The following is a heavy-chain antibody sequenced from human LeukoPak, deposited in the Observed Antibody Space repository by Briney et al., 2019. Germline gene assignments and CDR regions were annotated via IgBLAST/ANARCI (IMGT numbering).Heavy chain of an antibody. V-gene: IGHV1-69*04. CDR2: IIPILGIA. CDR1: GGTFSSYA. D-gene: IGHD3-10*01. J-gene: IGHJ5*02. CDR3: ARAPGEAWFGEFLGARFDP. Sequence: ASVKVSCKASGGTFSSYAISWVRQAPGQGLEWMGRIIPILGIANYAQKFQGRVTITADKSTSTAYMELSSLRSEDTAVYYCARAPGEAWFGEFLGARFDPWGQGTLVTVSS.